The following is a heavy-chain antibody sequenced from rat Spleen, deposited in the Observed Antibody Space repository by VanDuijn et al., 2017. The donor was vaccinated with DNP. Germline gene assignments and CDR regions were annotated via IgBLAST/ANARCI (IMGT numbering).Heavy chain of an antibody. J-gene: IGHJ2*01. CDR1: GFTFSDYY. CDR2: IRYDGGTT. D-gene: IGHD5-1*01. CDR3: ATSLTGRA. V-gene: IGHV5-20*01. Sequence: EVQLVESGGGLVQSGRSLKLSCGASGFTFSDYYMAWVRQAPTKGLEWVAYIRYDGGTTYYGDSVKGRFTISRDNAKSTLYLQMTSLRSEDMATYYCATSLTGRAWGQGVMVTVSS.